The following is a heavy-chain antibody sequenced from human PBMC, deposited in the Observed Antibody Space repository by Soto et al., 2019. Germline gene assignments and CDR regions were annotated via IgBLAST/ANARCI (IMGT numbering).Heavy chain of an antibody. CDR1: GFTFDEYA. D-gene: IGHD3-9*01. Sequence: ESGGGLVQPGRSLRLSCAASGFTFDEYAMHWVRQAPGKGLEWVSGISWNSGSVGYADSVKGRFTVSRDSAKNSLYLQMDTLRAEDTAFYYCAKDMGKYYNISTGHFPDFDSWGQGALVTVSS. V-gene: IGHV3-9*01. J-gene: IGHJ4*02. CDR3: AKDMGKYYNISTGHFPDFDS. CDR2: ISWNSGSV.